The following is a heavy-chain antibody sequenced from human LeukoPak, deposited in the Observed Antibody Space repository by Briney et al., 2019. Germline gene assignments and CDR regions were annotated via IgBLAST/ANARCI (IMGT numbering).Heavy chain of an antibody. J-gene: IGHJ4*02. V-gene: IGHV1-69*04. CDR3: ASLNTYYYDSSGAPQGH. CDR2: IIPILGIA. D-gene: IGHD3-22*01. Sequence: SVKVSCKASGGTFSSYAISWVRQAPGQGLEWMGRIIPILGIANYAQKFQGRVTITADKSTSTAYMKLSSLRSEDTAVYYCASLNTYYYDSSGAPQGHWGQGTLVTVSS. CDR1: GGTFSSYA.